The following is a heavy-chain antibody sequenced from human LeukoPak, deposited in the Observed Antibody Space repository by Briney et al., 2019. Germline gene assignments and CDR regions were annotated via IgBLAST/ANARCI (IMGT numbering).Heavy chain of an antibody. CDR3: AKDQVTMVRGVIPTAFDI. V-gene: IGHV3-30*18. J-gene: IGHJ3*02. CDR1: GFTFSSYG. CDR2: ISYDGSNK. D-gene: IGHD3-10*01. Sequence: PGGSLRLSCAASGFTFSSYGMHWVRQAPGKGLERVAVISYDGSNKYYADSVKGRFTISRDNSKNTLYLQMNSLRAEDTAVYYCAKDQVTMVRGVIPTAFDIWGQGTMVTVSS.